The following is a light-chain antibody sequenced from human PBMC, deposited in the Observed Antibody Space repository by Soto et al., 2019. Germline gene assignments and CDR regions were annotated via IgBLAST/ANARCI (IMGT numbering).Light chain of an antibody. CDR2: GAS. V-gene: IGKV3-15*01. CDR3: QEYSTWPHT. J-gene: IGKJ4*01. CDR1: QSVRSSF. Sequence: EIVITQSPATLSVSPGERATLSCRASQSVRSSFLAWYQQKPGQAPSLLIYGASTRATGIPARFSGSGSGTEFTLTINSLQSEDFAVYCRQEYSTWPHTFGRGTKVDIK.